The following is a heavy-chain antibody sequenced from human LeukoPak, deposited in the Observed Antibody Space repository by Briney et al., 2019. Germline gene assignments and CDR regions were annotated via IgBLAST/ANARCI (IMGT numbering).Heavy chain of an antibody. CDR2: IAYDGSRA. CDR3: TRYNNEHFDY. V-gene: IGHV3-33*01. Sequence: GRSLRLSCAGSGFTFGGYGMHWFRQAPGKGLEWVAVIAYDGSRAFYADSVKGRFTISRDNSNNTMSVQMDDLRAEDTAVYYCTRYNNEHFDYWGQGTLVTVSS. J-gene: IGHJ4*02. CDR1: GFTFGGYG. D-gene: IGHD1-14*01.